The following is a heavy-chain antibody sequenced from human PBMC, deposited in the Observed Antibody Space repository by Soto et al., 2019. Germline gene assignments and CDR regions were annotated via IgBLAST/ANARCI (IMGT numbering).Heavy chain of an antibody. V-gene: IGHV1-3*01. CDR2: VNAGNGNT. D-gene: IGHD3-10*01. J-gene: IGHJ6*02. Sequence: ASVKVSCKTSGYTFTRSTMHWVRQAPGQRLEWMGWVNAGNGNTRYSQKFQGRVTITRDTSASTAYMELSSLRSEETAVYYCAMTIPGSEYYYYGMDVWGQGTTVTVSS. CDR1: GYTFTRST. CDR3: AMTIPGSEYYYYGMDV.